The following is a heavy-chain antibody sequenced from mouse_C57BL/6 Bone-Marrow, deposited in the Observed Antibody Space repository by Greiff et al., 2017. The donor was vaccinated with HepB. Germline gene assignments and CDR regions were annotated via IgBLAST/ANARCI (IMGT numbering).Heavy chain of an antibody. V-gene: IGHV1-15*01. CDR3: VPITTVVGFDY. D-gene: IGHD1-1*01. Sequence: QVQLKQSGAELVRPGASVTLSCKASGYTFTDYEMHWVKQTPVHGLEWIGAIDPETGGTAYNQKFKGKAILTADKSSSTAYMELRSLTSEDSAVYYCVPITTVVGFDYWGQGTTLTVSS. J-gene: IGHJ2*01. CDR2: IDPETGGT. CDR1: GYTFTDYE.